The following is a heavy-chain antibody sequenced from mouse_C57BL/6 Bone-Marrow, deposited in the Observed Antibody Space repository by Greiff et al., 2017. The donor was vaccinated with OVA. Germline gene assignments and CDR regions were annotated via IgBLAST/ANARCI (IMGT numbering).Heavy chain of an antibody. J-gene: IGHJ2*01. D-gene: IGHD1-1*01. CDR3: TTIYYYGSSRSRRTLDY. CDR1: GFNIKDDY. V-gene: IGHV14-4*01. Sequence: VQLQPSGAELVRPGASVKLSCTASGFNIKDDYMHWVKQRPEQGLEWIGWIDPENGDTEYASKFQGKATITADTSSNTAYLQLSSLTSEDTAVYYCTTIYYYGSSRSRRTLDYWGQGTTLTVSS. CDR2: IDPENGDT.